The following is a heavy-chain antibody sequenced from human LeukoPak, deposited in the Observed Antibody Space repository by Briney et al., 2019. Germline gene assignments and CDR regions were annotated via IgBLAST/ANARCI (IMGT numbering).Heavy chain of an antibody. CDR3: AKVLRFLEWLS. D-gene: IGHD3-3*01. V-gene: IGHV1-18*01. CDR1: GYTFPNYG. CDR2: ISTYNGDT. J-gene: IGHJ4*02. Sequence: GASVEVSCKASGYTFPNYGINWVRQAPGQGLEWMGWISTYNGDTNYAQNLQGRVTMTRDTSISTAYMELSRLRSDDTAVYYCAKVLRFLEWLSWGQGTLVTVSS.